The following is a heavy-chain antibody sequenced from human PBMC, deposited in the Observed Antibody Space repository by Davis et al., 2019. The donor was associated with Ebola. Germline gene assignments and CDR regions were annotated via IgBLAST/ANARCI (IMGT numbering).Heavy chain of an antibody. CDR3: ARAAYYDSSGYYGYYYGMDV. D-gene: IGHD3-22*01. CDR1: GFTFSRYS. CDR2: ISSSSSTL. Sequence: GESLKISCAASGFTFSRYSMNWVRQAPGKGLEWVSYISSSSSTLYYADSVKGRFTISRDNAKNSLYLQMNSLRDEDTAVYYCARAAYYDSSGYYGYYYGMDVWGQGTTVTVSS. J-gene: IGHJ6*02. V-gene: IGHV3-48*02.